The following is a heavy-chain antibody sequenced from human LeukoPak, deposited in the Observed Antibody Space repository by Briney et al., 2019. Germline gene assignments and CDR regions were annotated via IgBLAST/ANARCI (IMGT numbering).Heavy chain of an antibody. J-gene: IGHJ3*02. CDR1: GFTFSSYE. V-gene: IGHV3-48*03. CDR3: AREGRSGWYGGCAFDI. Sequence: GGSLRLSCAASGFTFSSYEMNWVRQAPGKGLEWVSYISSSGSTIYYADSVKGRFTISRDNAKNSLYLQMNSLRAEDTAVYYCAREGRSGWYGGCAFDIWGQGTMVTVSS. D-gene: IGHD6-19*01. CDR2: ISSSGSTI.